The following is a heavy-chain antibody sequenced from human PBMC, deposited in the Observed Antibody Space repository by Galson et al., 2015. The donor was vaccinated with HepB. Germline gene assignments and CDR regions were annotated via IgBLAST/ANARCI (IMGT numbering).Heavy chain of an antibody. CDR2: ISYDGSNK. Sequence: SLRLSCAAPGFTLSSYAMHWVRRAPGKGLEGVAVISYDGSNKYYADSVKGRFTISRDNSKNTLYLQMHSLRAEDTAVYYCARIATTVVTHNFDYWGQGTLVTVSS. D-gene: IGHD4-23*01. CDR1: GFTLSSYA. CDR3: ARIATTVVTHNFDY. V-gene: IGHV3-30-3*01. J-gene: IGHJ4*02.